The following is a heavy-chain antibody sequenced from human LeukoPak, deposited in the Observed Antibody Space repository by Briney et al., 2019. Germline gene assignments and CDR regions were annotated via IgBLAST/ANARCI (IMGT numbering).Heavy chain of an antibody. CDR2: IIPILGIA. J-gene: IGHJ5*02. V-gene: IGHV1-69*04. Sequence: ASVKVSCKASGGTFISYAISWVRQAPGQGLEWMGRIIPILGIANYAQKFQGRVTITADKSTSTAYMEPSSLRSEDTAVYYCARDAVSSGWTPGKNWFDPWGQGTLVTVSS. CDR3: ARDAVSSGWTPGKNWFDP. D-gene: IGHD6-19*01. CDR1: GGTFISYA.